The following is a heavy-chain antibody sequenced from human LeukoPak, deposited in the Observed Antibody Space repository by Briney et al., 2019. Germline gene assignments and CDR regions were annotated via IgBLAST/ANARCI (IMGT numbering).Heavy chain of an antibody. CDR2: ISSSSSTI. CDR1: GFTFSSYS. Sequence: GGSLRLSCAASGFTFSSYSMNWVRQAPGKGLEWVSYISSSSSTIYYAVSVKGRFTISRDNAKNSLYLQMISLRAEDTAVYYCARGSYLFDYWGQGTLVTVSS. J-gene: IGHJ4*02. CDR3: ARGSYLFDY. D-gene: IGHD1-26*01. V-gene: IGHV3-48*04.